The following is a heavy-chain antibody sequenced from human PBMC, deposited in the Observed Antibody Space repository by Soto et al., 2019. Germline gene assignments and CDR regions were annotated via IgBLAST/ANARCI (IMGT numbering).Heavy chain of an antibody. CDR2: ISYDGTNK. D-gene: IGHD7-27*01. CDR3: ARDPKTSGGQHWAFNYFDS. Sequence: PGGSLRLSCAASGFSFSISPMHWVRQAPGKGPEWVALISYDGTNKFYADSVKARFTISRDNSKSTLYLQVDSLRPEDAAVYYCARDPKTSGGQHWAFNYFDSWGQGTLVTVSS. V-gene: IGHV3-30-3*01. J-gene: IGHJ4*02. CDR1: GFSFSISP.